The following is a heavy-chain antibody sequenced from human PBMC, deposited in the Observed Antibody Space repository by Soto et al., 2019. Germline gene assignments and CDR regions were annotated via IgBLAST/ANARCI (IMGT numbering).Heavy chain of an antibody. CDR2: ISSSSSVI. CDR1: GFILSDCA. CDR3: AGDLSWGSNWYYYMDV. D-gene: IGHD7-27*01. J-gene: IGHJ6*03. Sequence: GSLRLSCATSGFILSDCAMNWVRQAPGKGLEWVSYISSSSSVIDYADSVKGRFTVSRDNARNSLYLQMNSLRAEDTAVYYCAGDLSWGSNWYYYMDVWGKGTTVTVSS. V-gene: IGHV3-48*01.